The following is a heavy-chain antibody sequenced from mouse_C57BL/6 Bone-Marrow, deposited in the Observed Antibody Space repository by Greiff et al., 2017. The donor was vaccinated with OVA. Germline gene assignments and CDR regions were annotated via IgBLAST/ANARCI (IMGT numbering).Heavy chain of an antibody. V-gene: IGHV1-81*01. J-gene: IGHJ3*01. CDR3: ARGGKWLLHLFAD. CDR1: GYTFTSYG. Sequence: VQLQQSGAELARPGASVKLSCKASGYTFTSYGISWVKQRTGQGLEWIGEIYPRSGNTYYNEKFKGKATLTADKSSSTAYMELRSLTSEDSAVYFCARGGKWLLHLFADWGQGTLVTVSA. CDR2: IYPRSGNT. D-gene: IGHD2-3*01.